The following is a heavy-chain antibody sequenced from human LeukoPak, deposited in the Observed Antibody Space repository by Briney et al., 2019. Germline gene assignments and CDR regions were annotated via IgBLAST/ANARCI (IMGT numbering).Heavy chain of an antibody. CDR1: GGSFSGYC. V-gene: IGHV4-34*01. CDR2: VNHSGST. CDR3: ARGLRFDY. J-gene: IGHJ4*02. Sequence: PSETLSLTCAVYGGSFSGYCWSWIRQPPGKGLEWIGEVNHSGSTNYNPSLKSRVTISVDTSKNQFSLKLSSVTAADTAVYYCARGLRFDYWGQGTLVTVSS.